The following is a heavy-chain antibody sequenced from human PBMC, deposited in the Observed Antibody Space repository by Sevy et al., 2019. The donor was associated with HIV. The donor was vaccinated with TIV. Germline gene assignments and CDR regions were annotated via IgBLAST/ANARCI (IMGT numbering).Heavy chain of an antibody. CDR1: GFIFNSYA. CDR3: VRDHNDSSEYDLIGAYDV. V-gene: IGHV3-33*01. CDR2: VFMDGTKE. Sequence: GGSLRLSCAASGFIFNSYAIHWVRQAPGKGLEWVAVVFMDGTKEFYAESVKGRFTISRDNSKKKVFLQMNSLRDEDTAVYYCVRDHNDSSEYDLIGAYDVWGQGTTVTVSS. D-gene: IGHD3-22*01. J-gene: IGHJ3*01.